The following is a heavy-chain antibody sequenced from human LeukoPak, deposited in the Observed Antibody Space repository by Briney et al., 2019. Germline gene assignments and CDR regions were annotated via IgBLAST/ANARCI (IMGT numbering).Heavy chain of an antibody. CDR3: ARDFAIDGAPRDY. J-gene: IGHJ4*02. Sequence: PGGSLRLSCAASGFTFSSYSMNWVRQATGKGLDWVSSISSSSSYIYYADSVKGRFTISRDNAKNSLYLQMNSLRAEDTAVYYCARDFAIDGAPRDYWGQGTLVTVSS. CDR1: GFTFSSYS. D-gene: IGHD3-16*01. V-gene: IGHV3-21*01. CDR2: ISSSSSYI.